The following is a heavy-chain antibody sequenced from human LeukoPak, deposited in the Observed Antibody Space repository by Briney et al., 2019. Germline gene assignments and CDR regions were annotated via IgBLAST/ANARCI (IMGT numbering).Heavy chain of an antibody. CDR1: GGSFSGYY. Sequence: SETLSLTCAVYGGSFSGYYWSWIRQPPGKGLEWIGEINHSGSTNYNPSLKCRVTISVDTSKNQFSLKLSSVTAADTAVYYCASFLAPNPFIAWGQGTMVTVSS. J-gene: IGHJ3*01. CDR3: ASFLAPNPFIA. V-gene: IGHV4-34*01. D-gene: IGHD6-13*01. CDR2: INHSGST.